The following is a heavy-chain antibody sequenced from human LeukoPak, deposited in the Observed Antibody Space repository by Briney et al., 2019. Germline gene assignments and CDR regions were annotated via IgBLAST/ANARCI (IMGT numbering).Heavy chain of an antibody. Sequence: GGSLRLSCAASGFTFSSYWMSWVRQAPGKGLEWVAVISYDGSNKYYADSVKGRFTISRDNAKNSLYLQMNSLRAEDTAVYYCARGIVATENIDYWGQGTLVTVSS. D-gene: IGHD5-12*01. V-gene: IGHV3-30-3*01. J-gene: IGHJ4*02. CDR2: ISYDGSNK. CDR3: ARGIVATENIDY. CDR1: GFTFSSYW.